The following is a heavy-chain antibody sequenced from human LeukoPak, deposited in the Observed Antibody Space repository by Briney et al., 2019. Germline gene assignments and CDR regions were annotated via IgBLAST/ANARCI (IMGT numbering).Heavy chain of an antibody. CDR3: ARSVEMATITDY. Sequence: ASVKVSCKASRYTFTGYYMHWVGQAPGQGLEWMGWINPNSGGTNYAQKFQGRVTMNRDTSISTAYMVLSRLRSDDTAVYYCARSVEMATITDYCGQGTLVTVSS. CDR2: INPNSGGT. CDR1: RYTFTGYY. J-gene: IGHJ4*02. V-gene: IGHV1-2*02. D-gene: IGHD5-24*01.